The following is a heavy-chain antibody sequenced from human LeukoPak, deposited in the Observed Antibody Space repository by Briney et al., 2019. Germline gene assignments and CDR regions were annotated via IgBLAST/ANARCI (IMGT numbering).Heavy chain of an antibody. CDR2: IRSSSSYI. Sequence: PGGSLRLSCAASGFTFSSYSMNWVRQAPGKGLEWVSSIRSSSSYIYYADSVKGRFTISRDNAKNSLYLQMNSLRAEDTAVYYCARGAVWGSYRDYFDYWGQGTLVTVSS. J-gene: IGHJ4*02. CDR1: GFTFSSYS. CDR3: ARGAVWGSYRDYFDY. V-gene: IGHV3-21*01. D-gene: IGHD3-16*02.